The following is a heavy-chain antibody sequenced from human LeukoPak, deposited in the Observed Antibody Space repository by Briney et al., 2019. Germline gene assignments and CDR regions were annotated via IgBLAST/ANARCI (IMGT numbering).Heavy chain of an antibody. Sequence: PGGSLRLSCAASGFTFSNFWMHWVRQAPGKGPVWVSRINSDGSTTTYADPVKGRFTISRDNAKNTLYLQMNSLGAEDTAVYYCARDWSTPWGQGTLVTVSS. CDR1: GFTFSNFW. J-gene: IGHJ5*02. D-gene: IGHD3-3*01. CDR3: ARDWSTP. CDR2: INSDGSTT. V-gene: IGHV3-74*01.